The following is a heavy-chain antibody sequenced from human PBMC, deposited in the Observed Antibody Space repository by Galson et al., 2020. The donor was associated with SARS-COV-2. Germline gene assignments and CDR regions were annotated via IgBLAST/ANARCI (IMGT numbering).Heavy chain of an antibody. V-gene: IGHV4-38-2*02. J-gene: IGHJ4*02. CDR3: AGDYGDLRNYLDF. CDR1: GYSISSGYH. Sequence: ASETLSLTCTVSGYSISSGYHWGWIRQPPGKGLEWIGSIYHTGSTDYNPSLKSRVTISVDTSNNQFSLKMRSVTAADTAVYYCAGDYGDLRNYLDFWGQRILVTVSS. CDR2: IYHTGST. D-gene: IGHD4-17*01.